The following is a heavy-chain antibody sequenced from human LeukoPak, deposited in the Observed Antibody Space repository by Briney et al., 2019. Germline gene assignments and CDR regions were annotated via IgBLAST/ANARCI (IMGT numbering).Heavy chain of an antibody. V-gene: IGHV4-34*01. CDR1: GGSFSGYY. J-gene: IGHJ1*01. CDR3: AIGEYYDSSGYYPEYFQH. CDR2: INHSGST. Sequence: PSETLSLTCAVYGGSFSGYYWSWIRQPPGKGLEWIGEINHSGSTNYNPSLKSRVTISVDTSKNQFSLKLSSVTAADTAVYYCAIGEYYDSSGYYPEYFQHWVQGTLVTVSS. D-gene: IGHD3-22*01.